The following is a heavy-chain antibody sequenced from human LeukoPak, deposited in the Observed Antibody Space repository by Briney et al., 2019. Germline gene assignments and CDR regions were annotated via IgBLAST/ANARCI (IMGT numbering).Heavy chain of an antibody. CDR2: INGDGSGA. J-gene: IGHJ6*02. D-gene: IGHD3-10*01. V-gene: IGHV3-74*01. CDR3: ARSFYYGSGSDGMDV. Sequence: GGSLRLSCAASGFIISGDYMHWVRQVPGKGLVWVSRINGDGSGADYADSVKGRFTISRDNAKNTLYPQMNSLRAEDTAVYYCARSFYYGSGSDGMDVWGQGTTVNVSS. CDR1: GFIISGDY.